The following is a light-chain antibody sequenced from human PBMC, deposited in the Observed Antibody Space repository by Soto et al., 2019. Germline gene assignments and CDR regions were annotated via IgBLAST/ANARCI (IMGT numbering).Light chain of an antibody. Sequence: DIQMTQSPSTLSASVGDRVTITCRASQSISSWLAWYQQKPGKAPKLLIYDVSSLESGVPSRFSGSGSGTEFTLTISSLQPDDFATYYCQQYNSYPYTCGQGTKLEIK. J-gene: IGKJ2*01. V-gene: IGKV1-5*01. CDR3: QQYNSYPYT. CDR2: DVS. CDR1: QSISSW.